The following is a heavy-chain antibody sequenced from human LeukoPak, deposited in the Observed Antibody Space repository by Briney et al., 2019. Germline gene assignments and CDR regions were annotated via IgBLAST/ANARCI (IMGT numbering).Heavy chain of an antibody. J-gene: IGHJ4*02. CDR3: ARDASRGFDN. CDR2: IKDDGRQK. CDR1: GFTFSRYW. Sequence: PGGPLRLSCAPSGFTFSRYWMTWLRQAPGKGLEWVASIKDDGRQKYYVDSVKGRFTVSRDNAKDSVYLQMNSLRAEDTALYYCARDASRGFDNWGQGTLVTVSS. V-gene: IGHV3-7*01. D-gene: IGHD2-2*01.